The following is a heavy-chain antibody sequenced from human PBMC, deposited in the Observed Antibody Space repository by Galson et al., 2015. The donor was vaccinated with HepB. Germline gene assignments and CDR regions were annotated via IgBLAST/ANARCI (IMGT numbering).Heavy chain of an antibody. CDR3: ARSFYYDSSGYYEGWFDP. V-gene: IGHV1-3*01. J-gene: IGHJ5*02. Sequence: KFQGRVTITRDTSASTAYMELSSLRSEDTAVYYCARSFYYDSSGYYEGWFDPWGQGTLVTVSS. D-gene: IGHD3-22*01.